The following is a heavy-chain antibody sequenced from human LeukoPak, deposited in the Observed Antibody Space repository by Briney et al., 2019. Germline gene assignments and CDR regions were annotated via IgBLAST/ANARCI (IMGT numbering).Heavy chain of an antibody. Sequence: SETLSLTCTVSGGAISSGDYYWSWIRQPPGKGLEWIGYSYYSGNTYYNPSLKSRVTISVDTSKNQFSLKLSSVTAADTAVYYCARNNWNDLSYFDYWGQGTLVTVSS. J-gene: IGHJ4*02. CDR2: SYYSGNT. CDR1: GGAISSGDYY. V-gene: IGHV4-30-4*01. CDR3: ARNNWNDLSYFDY. D-gene: IGHD1-1*01.